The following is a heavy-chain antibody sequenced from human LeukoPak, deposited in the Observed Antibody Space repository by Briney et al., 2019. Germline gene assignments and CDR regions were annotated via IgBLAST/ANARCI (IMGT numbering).Heavy chain of an antibody. J-gene: IGHJ3*02. V-gene: IGHV4-39*01. Sequence: GSLRLSCAVSGFTFSSYYINWVRQPPGKGLEWIGSIYYSGSTYYNPSLKSRVTISVDTSKNQFSLKLSSVTAADTAVYYCARRPSSSWSPLTFDIWGQGTMVTVSS. D-gene: IGHD6-13*01. CDR3: ARRPSSSWSPLTFDI. CDR2: IYYSGST. CDR1: GFTFSSYY.